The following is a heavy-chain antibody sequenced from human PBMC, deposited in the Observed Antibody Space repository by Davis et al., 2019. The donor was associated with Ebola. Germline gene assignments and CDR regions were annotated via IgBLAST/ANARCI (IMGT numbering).Heavy chain of an antibody. CDR1: GFTFSSYS. J-gene: IGHJ6*02. Sequence: GESLKISCAASGFTFSSYSMNWVRQAPGKGLEWVSSISSSSSYIYYADSVKGRFTISRDNSKNSLYLQMNSLRTEDTALYYCAKDASSDYYYGMDVWGQGTTVTVSS. V-gene: IGHV3-21*04. D-gene: IGHD6-25*01. CDR2: ISSSSSYI. CDR3: AKDASSDYYYGMDV.